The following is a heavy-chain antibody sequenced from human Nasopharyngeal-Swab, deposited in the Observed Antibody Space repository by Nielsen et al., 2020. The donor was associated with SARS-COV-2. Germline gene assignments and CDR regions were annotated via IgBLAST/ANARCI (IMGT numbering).Heavy chain of an antibody. V-gene: IGHV4-59*01. Sequence: SETLSLTCAVSGGSISSYYWSWIRQPPGKGLEWIGYIYYSGSTNYNPSLKSRVTISVDTSKNQFSLKLSSVTAADTAVYYWARASDYGGNYEPFDYWGQGTLVTVSS. CDR2: IYYSGST. CDR3: ARASDYGGNYEPFDY. D-gene: IGHD4-23*01. CDR1: GGSISSYY. J-gene: IGHJ4*02.